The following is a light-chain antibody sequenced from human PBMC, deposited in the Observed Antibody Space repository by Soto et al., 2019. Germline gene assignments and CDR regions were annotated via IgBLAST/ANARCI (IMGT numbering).Light chain of an antibody. CDR2: AAS. CDR1: QVISSY. J-gene: IGKJ5*01. Sequence: DIQLTQSPSFLSASVGDRVTITCXASQVISSYLAWYQQKPGKAPKLLIYAASTLQSGVPSRFSGSRSGTEFTLTISSLQPEDFATYYCQQLNSYPITFGQGTRLEIK. CDR3: QQLNSYPIT. V-gene: IGKV1-9*01.